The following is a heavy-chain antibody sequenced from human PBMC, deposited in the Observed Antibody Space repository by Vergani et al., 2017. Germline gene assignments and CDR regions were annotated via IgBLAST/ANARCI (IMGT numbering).Heavy chain of an antibody. V-gene: IGHV1-46*03. Sequence: QVQVVQSGAVVKKSGASLKVSCKTSGYTFSNYYMHWVRQAPGQGLEWMGIINPSGGHTNYAQKFQGRVTMTRDTSTSTVYMELSSLRSEDTAIYYCARGEYGILTGFRYWGQGTLVTVSA. D-gene: IGHD3-9*01. CDR2: INPSGGHT. CDR1: GYTFSNYY. J-gene: IGHJ4*02. CDR3: ARGEYGILTGFRY.